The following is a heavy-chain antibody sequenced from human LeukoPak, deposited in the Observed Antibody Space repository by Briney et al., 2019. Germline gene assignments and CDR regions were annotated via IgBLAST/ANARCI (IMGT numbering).Heavy chain of an antibody. J-gene: IGHJ3*02. CDR2: LYTSGST. Sequence: PSETLSLTCTVSGGSISIGSYYWSWIRQPAGKGLEWIGRLYTSGSTHYNPSLKSRVTISVDTSKNQFSLKLSALTAADTAVYSCARAGVGYYDSSGYYRTHDALYIWGQRTMVTVSS. CDR3: ARAGVGYYDSSGYYRTHDALYI. CDR1: GGSISIGSYY. D-gene: IGHD3-22*01. V-gene: IGHV4-61*02.